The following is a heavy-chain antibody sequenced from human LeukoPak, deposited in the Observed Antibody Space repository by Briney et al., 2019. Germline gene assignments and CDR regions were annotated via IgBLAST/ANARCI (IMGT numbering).Heavy chain of an antibody. CDR3: ARDKVSVIPALDY. CDR1: EFTFSNYN. V-gene: IGHV3-21*01. CDR2: INSRSNYI. Sequence: GGSLRLSCAASEFTFSNYNMNWVRQAPGKGLEWVSSINSRSNYIYYADSVKGRSTISRDNAKESLYLQMNSLRAEDTALYFCARDKVSVIPALDYWGQGTLVIVSS. J-gene: IGHJ4*02. D-gene: IGHD2/OR15-2a*01.